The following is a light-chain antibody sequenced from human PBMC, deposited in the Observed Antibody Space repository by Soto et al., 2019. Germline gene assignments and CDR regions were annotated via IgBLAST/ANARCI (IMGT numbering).Light chain of an antibody. J-gene: IGLJ2*01. CDR3: QSYDSPKEV. CDR2: EDD. Sequence: NFMLTQPHSVSESPGKTVTISCTRSSGRVASNYVQWYQQRPGSAPTTVIFEDDQRPSGVPDRFSGSIDSSSNSAFLTISGLKIEDEADYYCQSYDSPKEVFGGGTQLTVL. CDR1: SGRVASNY. V-gene: IGLV6-57*04.